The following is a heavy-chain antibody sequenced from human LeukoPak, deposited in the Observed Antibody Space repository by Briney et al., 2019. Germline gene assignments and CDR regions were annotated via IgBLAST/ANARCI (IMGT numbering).Heavy chain of an antibody. Sequence: GGSLRLSCAASRFTFSSYWMSWVRQAPGKGLEWVANIKQDGSEKYYVDSVKGRFTISRDNAKNSLYLQMNSLRAEDTAVYYCLRGMSNWGQGTLVTVSS. CDR2: IKQDGSEK. J-gene: IGHJ4*02. CDR1: RFTFSSYW. V-gene: IGHV3-7*03. CDR3: LRGMSN.